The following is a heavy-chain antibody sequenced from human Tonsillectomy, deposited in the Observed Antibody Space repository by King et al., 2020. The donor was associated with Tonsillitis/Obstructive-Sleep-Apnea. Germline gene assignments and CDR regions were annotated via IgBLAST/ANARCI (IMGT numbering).Heavy chain of an antibody. V-gene: IGHV3-53*01. J-gene: IGHJ6*02. CDR2: IYTGGST. CDR3: AREPAGYYYGMDV. D-gene: IGHD1-14*01. CDR1: GFTVSNTY. Sequence: VQLVESGGGLIQPGGSLRISCAASGFTVSNTYISWVRQAPGKGLEWVSVIYTGGSTYYADSVKGRFTISRDNSNNTLYLQMNSVRAEDTAVYYCAREPAGYYYGMDVCGQGTTVTVSS.